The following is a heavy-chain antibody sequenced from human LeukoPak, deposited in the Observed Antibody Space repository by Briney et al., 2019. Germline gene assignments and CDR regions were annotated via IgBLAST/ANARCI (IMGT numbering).Heavy chain of an antibody. CDR2: IIPILGIA. D-gene: IGHD3-22*01. CDR1: GGTFSSYT. Sequence: SVKVSCKASGGTFSSYTISWVRQAPGQGLEWMGRIIPILGIANYAQKFQGRVTITADKSTSTAYMELSSLRSEDTAVYYCASTYYYDGSGYYRYDYWGQGTLVTVSS. J-gene: IGHJ4*02. V-gene: IGHV1-69*02. CDR3: ASTYYYDGSGYYRYDY.